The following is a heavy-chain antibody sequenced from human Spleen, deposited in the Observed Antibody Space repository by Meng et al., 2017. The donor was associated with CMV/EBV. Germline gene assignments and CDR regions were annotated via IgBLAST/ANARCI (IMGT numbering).Heavy chain of an antibody. CDR3: ARSYSSGWIPNAFDI. V-gene: IGHV1-69*04. CDR2: IIPILGIA. Sequence: SVKVSCKASGDTFSSYVISWVRQAPGQGLEWMGRIIPILGIANYAQKFQGRVTITADKSTSTAYMELSSLRSEDTAVYYCARSYSSGWIPNAFDIWGQGTMVTVSS. J-gene: IGHJ3*02. CDR1: GDTFSSYV. D-gene: IGHD6-19*01.